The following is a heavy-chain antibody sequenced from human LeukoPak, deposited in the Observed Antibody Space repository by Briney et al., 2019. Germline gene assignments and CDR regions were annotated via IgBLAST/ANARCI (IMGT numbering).Heavy chain of an antibody. CDR3: ARDGEELEPDSNYYYYYGMDV. CDR1: GFTFSSYS. Sequence: GGSLRLSCAASGFTFSSYSMNWVRQAPGKGLEWVSSISSSSSYIYYADSVKGRFTISRDNAKNSLYLQMNSLRAEDTAVYYCARDGEELEPDSNYYYYYGMDVWGQGTTVTVSS. CDR2: ISSSSSYI. D-gene: IGHD1-1*01. J-gene: IGHJ6*02. V-gene: IGHV3-21*01.